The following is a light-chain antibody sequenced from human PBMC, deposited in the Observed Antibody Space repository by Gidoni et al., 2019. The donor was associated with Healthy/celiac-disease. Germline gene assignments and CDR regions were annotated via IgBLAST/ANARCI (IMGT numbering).Light chain of an antibody. V-gene: IGKV3-11*01. Sequence: EIVLTQSPATLSLSPGERATLACRASQSVSSYLAWYKQKPGHAPMLLIDDASHRATGIPARFSGSGSGTDVTLTSRSLEPEDFAYYYCQQRIDWAFGGXTKVEIK. CDR2: DAS. CDR1: QSVSSY. CDR3: QQRIDWA. J-gene: IGKJ4*01.